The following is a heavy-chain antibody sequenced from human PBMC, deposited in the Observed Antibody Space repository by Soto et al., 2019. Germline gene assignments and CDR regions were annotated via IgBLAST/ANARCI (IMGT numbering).Heavy chain of an antibody. CDR3: AKNPGVILTGYSDCYFDY. Sequence: PGGSLRLSCAASGFTFSSYGMHWVRQAPGKGLEWVSAISGSGGSTYYADSVKGRFTISRDNSKNTLYLQMNSLRAEDTAVYYCAKNPGVILTGYSDCYFDYWGQGTLVTVSS. V-gene: IGHV3-23*01. CDR1: GFTFSSYG. D-gene: IGHD3-9*01. J-gene: IGHJ4*02. CDR2: ISGSGGST.